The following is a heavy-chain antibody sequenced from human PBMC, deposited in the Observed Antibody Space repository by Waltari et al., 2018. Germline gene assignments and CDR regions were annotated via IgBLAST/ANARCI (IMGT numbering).Heavy chain of an antibody. J-gene: IGHJ5*02. CDR2: AFFDGIKT. CDR1: GFSLSHFG. Sequence: VQLVESGGGVVQPGRSLRRSCAAAGFSLSHFGMHWVRQAPGKGLEWVALAFFDGIKTDYADSVRGRFTISRDNSKNTLYLDINNLRVDDTGIYYCAKDAFGNTYLDHWGQGTVVTVSS. CDR3: AKDAFGNTYLDH. D-gene: IGHD3-10*01. V-gene: IGHV3-30*18.